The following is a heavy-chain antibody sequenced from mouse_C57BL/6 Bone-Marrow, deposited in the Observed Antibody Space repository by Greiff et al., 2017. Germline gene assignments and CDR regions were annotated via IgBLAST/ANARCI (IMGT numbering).Heavy chain of an antibody. CDR2: IDPSDSYT. CDR1: GYTFTSYW. V-gene: IGHV1-59*01. Sequence: QVQLQQPGAELVRPGTSVKLSCKASGYTFTSYWMHWVKQRPGQGLEWIGVIDPSDSYTNYNQKLKGKATLTVDTSSSTAYMQLSSLTSEDSAVYYCARSVSGYWVDYWGQGTTLTVSS. D-gene: IGHD3-2*02. CDR3: ARSVSGYWVDY. J-gene: IGHJ2*01.